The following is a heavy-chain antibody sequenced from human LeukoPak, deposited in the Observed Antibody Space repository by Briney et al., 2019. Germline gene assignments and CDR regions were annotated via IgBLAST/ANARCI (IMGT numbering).Heavy chain of an antibody. CDR3: ARHGGYCSGASCSGVWFDP. CDR1: GDSIGSSRYY. J-gene: IGHJ5*02. Sequence: SESLSLTCTVSGDSIGSSRYYWGWIRQPPGEGLEWIGSIYYSGITYYNPSLKSRVTMSVDTSKNHFSLKLTSVAAADTAVYYCARHGGYCSGASCSGVWFDPWGQGTLVTVSS. D-gene: IGHD2-15*01. CDR2: IYYSGIT. V-gene: IGHV4-39*01.